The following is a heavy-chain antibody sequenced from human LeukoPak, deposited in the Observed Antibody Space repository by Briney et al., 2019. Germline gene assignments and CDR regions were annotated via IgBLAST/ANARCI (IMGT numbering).Heavy chain of an antibody. CDR1: GFPFSSYW. CDR3: ARVGSGNYYAY. CDR2: INSDGSST. J-gene: IGHJ4*02. D-gene: IGHD3-10*01. Sequence: GSLRLSCAASGFPFSSYWMHWVRQAPGKGLGWVSRINSDGSSTDYADSVKGRFTISRDNAKNTLYLQMNSLRAEDTAVYYCARVGSGNYYAYWGQGTLVTVSS. V-gene: IGHV3-74*01.